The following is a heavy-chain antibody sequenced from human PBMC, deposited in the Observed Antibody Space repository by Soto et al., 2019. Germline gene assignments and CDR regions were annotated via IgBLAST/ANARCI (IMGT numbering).Heavy chain of an antibody. V-gene: IGHV1-46*01. Sequence: ASVKVSCKASGYTFTSYYMHWVRQAPGQGLEWMGIINPSGGSTSYAQKFQGRVTKTRDTSTSTVYMELSSLRSEDTAVYYCARGREPSTIAAAGSPRYYYYYGMDVWGQGTTVTVSS. CDR1: GYTFTSYY. CDR3: ARGREPSTIAAAGSPRYYYYYGMDV. D-gene: IGHD6-13*01. CDR2: INPSGGST. J-gene: IGHJ6*02.